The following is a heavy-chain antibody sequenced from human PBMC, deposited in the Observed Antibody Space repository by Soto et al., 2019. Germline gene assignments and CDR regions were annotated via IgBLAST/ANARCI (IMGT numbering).Heavy chain of an antibody. J-gene: IGHJ4*02. CDR2: IYYSGST. CDR1: GGSISSSSYY. CDR3: ARGPTMIVG. D-gene: IGHD3-22*01. Sequence: SETLSLTCTVSGGSISSSSYYWGWIRQPPGKGLEWIGSIYYSGSTYYNPSLKSRVTISVDTSKNQFSLKLSSVTAADTAVYYCARGPTMIVGWGQGTLVTVSS. V-gene: IGHV4-39*01.